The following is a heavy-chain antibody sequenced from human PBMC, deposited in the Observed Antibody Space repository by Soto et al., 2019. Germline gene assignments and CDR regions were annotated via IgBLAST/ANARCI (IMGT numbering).Heavy chain of an antibody. Sequence: ASVKVSCKASGYTFTNYGISWVRQAPGQGPEWMGWISGYNDDRNYAQKFRGRVTMTIDTSTSTAFMDLRSLRPDDSAVYYCARASRAYGGCDYWGQGTLVTVSS. J-gene: IGHJ4*02. V-gene: IGHV1-18*01. CDR2: ISGYNDDR. CDR1: GYTFTNYG. D-gene: IGHD4-17*01. CDR3: ARASRAYGGCDY.